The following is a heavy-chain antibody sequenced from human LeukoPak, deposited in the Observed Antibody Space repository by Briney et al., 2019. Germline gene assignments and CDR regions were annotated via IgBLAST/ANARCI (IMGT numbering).Heavy chain of an antibody. CDR3: ARDGYYDSSGDY. D-gene: IGHD3-22*01. V-gene: IGHV3-21*01. Sequence: GGSLRLSCGASGFTFSSYSMNWVRQAPGKGLEWVSSISSSSSYIYYADSVKGRFTISGDNAKNSLYLQMNSLRAEDTAVYYCARDGYYDSSGDYWGQGTLVTVSS. CDR1: GFTFSSYS. CDR2: ISSSSSYI. J-gene: IGHJ4*02.